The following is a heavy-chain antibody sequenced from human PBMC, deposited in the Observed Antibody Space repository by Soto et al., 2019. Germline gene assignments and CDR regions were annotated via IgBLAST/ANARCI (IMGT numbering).Heavy chain of an antibody. CDR2: ISGSGGST. V-gene: IGHV3-23*01. D-gene: IGHD3-9*01. CDR1: GFTFSSYA. J-gene: IGHJ4*02. Sequence: GGSLRLSCAASGFTFSSYAMSWVRQAPGKGLEWVSAISGSGGSTYYADSVKGRFTISRDNSKNTLYLQMNSLRAEDTAVYYCAKDDASLTGYSRPIDFHDWGQATLVTGPS. CDR3: AKDDASLTGYSRPIDFHD.